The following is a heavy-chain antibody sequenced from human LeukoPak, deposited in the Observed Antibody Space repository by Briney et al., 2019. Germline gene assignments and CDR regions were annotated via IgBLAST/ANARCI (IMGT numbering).Heavy chain of an antibody. V-gene: IGHV1-18*01. CDR1: GYTFTSYG. Sequence: ASVKVSCKASGYTFTSYGISWVRQAPGQGLEWMGWISAYSGSTNYAQKLQGRVTMTTDTSTSTAYMELRSLRSDDTAVYYCTREPGYYDSSGYYPLGSFDYWGQGTLVTVSS. CDR3: TREPGYYDSSGYYPLGSFDY. J-gene: IGHJ4*02. D-gene: IGHD3-22*01. CDR2: ISAYSGST.